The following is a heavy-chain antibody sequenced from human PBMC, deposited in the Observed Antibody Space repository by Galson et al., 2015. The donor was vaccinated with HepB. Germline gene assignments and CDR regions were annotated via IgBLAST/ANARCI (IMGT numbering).Heavy chain of an antibody. CDR3: AKVDGYRGGYFDY. J-gene: IGHJ4*02. D-gene: IGHD3-10*01. Sequence: SLRLSCAASGFTFSSYAMSWVRQAPGKGLEWVSAISGSGGSTYYADSVKGRFTISRDNSKNTLYLQMNSLRAEDTAVYYCAKVDGYRGGYFDYWGQGTLVTVSS. CDR1: GFTFSSYA. CDR2: ISGSGGST. V-gene: IGHV3-23*01.